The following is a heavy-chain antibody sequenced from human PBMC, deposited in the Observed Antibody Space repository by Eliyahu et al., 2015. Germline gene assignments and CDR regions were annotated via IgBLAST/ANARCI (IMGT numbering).Heavy chain of an antibody. V-gene: IGHV3-64*01. J-gene: IGHJ6*02. CDR2: ISSNGGST. CDR3: ARGGIFGVVITYGMDV. Sequence: EVQLVESGGGLVQPGGSLRLSCAASGFTFSSYAMHWVRQAPGKGLEYVXAISSNGGSTYYANSVKGRFTISRDNSKNTLYLQMGSLRAEDMAVYYCARGGIFGVVITYGMDVWGQGTTVTVSS. CDR1: GFTFSSYA. D-gene: IGHD3-3*01.